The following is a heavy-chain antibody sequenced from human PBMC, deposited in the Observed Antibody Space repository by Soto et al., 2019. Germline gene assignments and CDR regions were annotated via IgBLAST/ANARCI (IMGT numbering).Heavy chain of an antibody. Sequence: VQLMESGGGLVYPGASLRLSCATSGFSFRDHSMNWVRQAPGKGLQWVSDISSTGDDIHYADSVKGRFTVSRDNAKNALFLQMNSLRDDDSAIYYCARLPKGSVVTGWGQGTLVTVSS. CDR2: ISSTGDDI. J-gene: IGHJ4*02. D-gene: IGHD2-21*02. CDR3: ARLPKGSVVTG. V-gene: IGHV3-48*02. CDR1: GFSFRDHS.